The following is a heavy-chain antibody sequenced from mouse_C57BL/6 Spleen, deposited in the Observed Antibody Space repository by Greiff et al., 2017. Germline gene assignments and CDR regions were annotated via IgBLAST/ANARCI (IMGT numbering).Heavy chain of an antibody. J-gene: IGHJ3*01. CDR3: AKRYYDYSWFAY. Sequence: VKLVESGPGLVAPSQSLSITCTVSGFSLTSYGVDWVRQPPGKGLEWLGVIWGGGSTNYNSALMSRLSISKDNSKSHVFLKMNSRQTNDTAMYYCAKRYYDYSWFAYWGQGTLVTVSA. V-gene: IGHV2-9*01. CDR1: GFSLTSYG. CDR2: IWGGGST. D-gene: IGHD2-4*01.